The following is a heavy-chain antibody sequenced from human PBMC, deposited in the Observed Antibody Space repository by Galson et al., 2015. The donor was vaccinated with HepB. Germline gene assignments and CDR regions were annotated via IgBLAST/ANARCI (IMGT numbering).Heavy chain of an antibody. V-gene: IGHV3-21*01. J-gene: IGHJ4*02. Sequence: SLRLSCAASGFTFSSYSMNWVRQAPGKGLEWVSSISSSSSYIYYADSVKGRFTISRDNAKNSLYLQMNSLRAEDTAVYYCARDWGDYDILTGYYKGDYFDYWGQGTLVTVSS. CDR2: ISSSSSYI. CDR1: GFTFSSYS. CDR3: ARDWGDYDILTGYYKGDYFDY. D-gene: IGHD3-9*01.